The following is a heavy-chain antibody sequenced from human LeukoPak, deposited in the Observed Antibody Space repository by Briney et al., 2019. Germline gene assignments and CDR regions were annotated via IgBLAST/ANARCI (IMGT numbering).Heavy chain of an antibody. D-gene: IGHD5-24*01. Sequence: PGGSLRLSCAASGFTFSSCGFHWVRQAPGKGLEWVAVIWYDGTHKYYADSVKGRLTISRDNSKNTVYLRMNSLRAEDTAVYYCVKDRGDGYRGFDYWGQGTLVTVSS. V-gene: IGHV3-33*06. CDR2: IWYDGTHK. CDR1: GFTFSSCG. CDR3: VKDRGDGYRGFDY. J-gene: IGHJ4*02.